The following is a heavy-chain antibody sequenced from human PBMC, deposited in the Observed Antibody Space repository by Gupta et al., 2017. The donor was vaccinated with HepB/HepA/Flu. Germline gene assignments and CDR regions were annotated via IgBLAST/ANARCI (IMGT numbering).Heavy chain of an antibody. J-gene: IGHJ6*03. Sequence: QVQLVQSGAEVKNPGASVKLSCKASGYTFNPYGFTWVRQAPGQGLEWVGWISAYNGKTDYARKMQSRVSMTTDPSTTTAYMELRSLRSDDTAVYYCGRWGPLYYYMDVWGKGTTVTVSS. D-gene: IGHD3-16*01. CDR1: GYTFNPYG. V-gene: IGHV1-18*01. CDR3: GRWGPLYYYMDV. CDR2: ISAYNGKT.